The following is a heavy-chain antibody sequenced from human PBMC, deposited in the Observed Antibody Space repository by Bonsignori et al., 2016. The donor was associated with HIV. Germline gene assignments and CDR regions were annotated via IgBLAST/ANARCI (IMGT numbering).Heavy chain of an antibody. CDR3: ARVLRPPPIEYSSSPAPYYYYMDV. CDR2: IYTSGST. D-gene: IGHD6-6*01. Sequence: SETLSLTCTVSGGSISSYYWSWIRQPAGKGLEWIGRIYTSGSTNYNPSLKSRVTMSVDTSKNQFSLKLSSVTAADTAVYYCARVLRPPPIEYSSSPAPYYYYMDVWGKGTTVTVSS. CDR1: GGSISSYY. V-gene: IGHV4-4*07. J-gene: IGHJ6*03.